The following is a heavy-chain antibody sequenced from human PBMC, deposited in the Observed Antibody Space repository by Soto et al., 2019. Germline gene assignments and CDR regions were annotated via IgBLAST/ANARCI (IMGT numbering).Heavy chain of an antibody. CDR3: AKDSNKYSSSLRGRYFDY. CDR2: ISSTTTNI. CDR1: GFTFSRYI. J-gene: IGHJ4*02. D-gene: IGHD4-4*01. V-gene: IGHV3-21*04. Sequence: GRSLRLSCAAPGFTFSRYIMHWERQTPGQGLEWISTISSTTTNIYYADSVKGRITISRDNSKNTLLLQMNSLGAEDTAVYYWAKDSNKYSSSLRGRYFDYWGQGIGVTVSS.